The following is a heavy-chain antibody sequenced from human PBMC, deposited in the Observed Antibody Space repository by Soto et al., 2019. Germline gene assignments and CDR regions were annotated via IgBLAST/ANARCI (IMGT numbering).Heavy chain of an antibody. CDR1: GFMFNTYG. Sequence: QVQLVESGGGVVQPGRSLRLSCVASGFMFNTYGMHWVRQAPGKGLEYVATILYDGSEKYYADSLKGRFTIARDNSNNTVQLQMNSLTSDDTAVYYCLRVDISGNWEYVPGRWGQGTPVTISS. J-gene: IGHJ4*02. D-gene: IGHD7-27*01. CDR2: ILYDGSEK. V-gene: IGHV3-33*01. CDR3: LRVDISGNWEYVPGR.